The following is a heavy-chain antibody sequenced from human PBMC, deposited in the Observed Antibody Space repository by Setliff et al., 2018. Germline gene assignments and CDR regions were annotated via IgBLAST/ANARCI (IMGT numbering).Heavy chain of an antibody. Sequence: GGSLRLSCGASGFTYNNCWVSWVRQAPGKGLEWLASINPDGSEKYYVDSVKGRFTIFRDNAKNSLSLQMNDLRAEDTSVYYCGRDVFDFRTGQGGSWGQGTRVTSPQ. D-gene: IGHD3-3*01. V-gene: IGHV3-7*01. CDR2: INPDGSEK. J-gene: IGHJ5*02. CDR3: GRDVFDFRTGQGGS. CDR1: GFTYNNCW.